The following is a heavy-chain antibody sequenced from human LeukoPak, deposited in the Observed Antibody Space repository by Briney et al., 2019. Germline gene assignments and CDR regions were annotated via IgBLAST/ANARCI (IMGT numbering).Heavy chain of an antibody. V-gene: IGHV3-11*04. J-gene: IGHJ4*02. D-gene: IGHD6-6*01. CDR2: ISSSGSTI. CDR1: GFTFSDYY. CDR3: ARDYKYSNSMDY. Sequence: PGGSLRLSCAASGFTFSDYYMSWIRQAPGKGLEWVSYISSSGSTIYYAYSVKGRFTISRDNAKNSLYLQMNSLRAEDTAVYYCARDYKYSNSMDYWGQGTLDTVSS.